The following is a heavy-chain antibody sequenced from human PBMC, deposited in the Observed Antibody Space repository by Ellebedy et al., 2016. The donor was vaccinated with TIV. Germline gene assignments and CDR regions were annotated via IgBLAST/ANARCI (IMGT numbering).Heavy chain of an antibody. V-gene: IGHV1-69*13. D-gene: IGHD3-22*01. J-gene: IGHJ6*02. Sequence: SVKVSCXASGGTFSSYAISWVRQAPGQGLEWMGGIIPIFGTANYAQKFQGRVTITADESTSTAYMELSSLRSEDTAVYYCARMDYYDSSGYYYYYYGMDDWGQGTTVTVSS. CDR1: GGTFSSYA. CDR3: ARMDYYDSSGYYYYYYGMDD. CDR2: IIPIFGTA.